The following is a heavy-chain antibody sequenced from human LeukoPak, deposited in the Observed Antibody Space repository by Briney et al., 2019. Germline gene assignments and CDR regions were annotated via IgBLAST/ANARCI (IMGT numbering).Heavy chain of an antibody. CDR3: ARVSGGSYYGDYYYYGMDV. D-gene: IGHD1-26*01. V-gene: IGHV1-69*04. CDR1: GGTFSSYA. Sequence: SVKVSCKASGGTFSSYAIIWVRQAPGQGLEWMGRIIPILGIANYAQKFQGRVTITAVKSTSTAYMELSSLRSEDTAVYYCARVSGGSYYGDYYYYGMDVWGQGTTVTVSS. CDR2: IIPILGIA. J-gene: IGHJ6*02.